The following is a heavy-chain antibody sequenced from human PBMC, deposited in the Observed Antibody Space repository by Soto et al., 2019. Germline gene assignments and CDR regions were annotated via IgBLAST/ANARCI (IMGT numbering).Heavy chain of an antibody. Sequence: EVQLLESGGGLVQPGGSLRLSWAVSGLTFSSYAMTWVRQAPGKGLEWVSAVSGGGETTYYADSVKGRVTISRDNSRSTLYLQMNSLRAEDTAAYDGAKWYTYYYDSRGWSGFDCWGRGTLVTVSS. CDR2: VSGGGETT. D-gene: IGHD3-22*01. CDR3: AKWYTYYYDSRGWSGFDC. V-gene: IGHV3-23*01. J-gene: IGHJ4*02. CDR1: GLTFSSYA.